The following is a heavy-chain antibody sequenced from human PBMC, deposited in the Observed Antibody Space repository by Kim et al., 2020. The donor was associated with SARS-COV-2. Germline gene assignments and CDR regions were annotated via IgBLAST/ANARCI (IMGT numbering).Heavy chain of an antibody. Sequence: YSQKFQGRVTITRDTSASTAYMELSSLRSEDTAVYYCARGESYGYGTFDYWGQGTLVTVSS. V-gene: IGHV1-3*01. D-gene: IGHD5-18*01. J-gene: IGHJ4*02. CDR3: ARGESYGYGTFDY.